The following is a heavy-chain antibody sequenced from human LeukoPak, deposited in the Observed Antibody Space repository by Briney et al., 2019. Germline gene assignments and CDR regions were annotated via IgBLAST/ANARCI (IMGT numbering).Heavy chain of an antibody. CDR2: INYSGSN. D-gene: IGHD3-9*01. CDR1: GGSISSSYY. V-gene: IGHV4-39*07. J-gene: IGHJ4*02. Sequence: SETLSLTCTVSGGSISSSYYWGWIRQSPGKGLEWIGSINYSGSNYCNPSLKSRVTISVDTSKNQFSLKVSSLTAADTAVYFCARDLFYDILTGYYNDGFDYWGQGTLVTVSS. CDR3: ARDLFYDILTGYYNDGFDY.